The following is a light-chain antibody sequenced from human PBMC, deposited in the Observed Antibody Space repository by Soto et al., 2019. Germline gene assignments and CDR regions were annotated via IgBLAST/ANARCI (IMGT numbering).Light chain of an antibody. Sequence: EIVLAPAPATPSLSPGEGGTLSCRASLSVSIYLVWYQQKPGQAPRLLIYDASKRATGIPARFSGSGSGTDFTLTISSLEPEDFAVYYCQQRSNWPPVTFGGGTKVDI. J-gene: IGKJ4*01. CDR3: QQRSNWPPVT. V-gene: IGKV3-11*01. CDR2: DAS. CDR1: LSVSIY.